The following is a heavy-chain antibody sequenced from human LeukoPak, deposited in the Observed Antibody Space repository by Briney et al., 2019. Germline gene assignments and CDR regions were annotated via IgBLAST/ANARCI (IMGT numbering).Heavy chain of an antibody. CDR3: ARDGGRDYYGSGSPLNY. CDR2: VWYDGSKK. J-gene: IGHJ4*02. CDR1: GFTFSSYG. V-gene: IGHV3-33*01. Sequence: GGSLRLSCAASGFTFSSYGMHWVRQAPGKGLEWVAVVWYDGSKKYSADSVKGRITISRDDSKNTLYLQMNSLRAEDTAVYYCARDGGRDYYGSGSPLNYWGQGTLVTVSS. D-gene: IGHD3-10*01.